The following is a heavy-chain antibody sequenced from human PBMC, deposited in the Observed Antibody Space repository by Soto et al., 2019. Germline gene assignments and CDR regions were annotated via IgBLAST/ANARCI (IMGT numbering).Heavy chain of an antibody. CDR3: ARSWAVAGSYDY. Sequence: EVQLVESGGGLVQPGGSLRLSCAASGFTVSSNYMNWVRQAPGKGLEWVSVIYSGGSTYYADSVKGRFTISRDNSKNTLYLQMSSLRAEDTAVYYWARSWAVAGSYDYWGQGTLVTVSS. J-gene: IGHJ4*02. CDR1: GFTVSSNY. CDR2: IYSGGST. D-gene: IGHD6-19*01. V-gene: IGHV3-66*01.